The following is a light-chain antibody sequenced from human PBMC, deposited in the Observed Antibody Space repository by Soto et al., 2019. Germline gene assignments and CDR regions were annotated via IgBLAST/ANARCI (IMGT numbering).Light chain of an antibody. Sequence: IQMTQSPSSLSASVRDRVTITCRASQAIRTALGWYQQKPGKVPKLLIYAASILQSGVPSRFSGSGSGTDFTLTISSLQPEDFATYYCLLDFRYFWAFGQGTKVDIK. V-gene: IGKV1-6*01. CDR1: QAIRTA. J-gene: IGKJ1*01. CDR3: LLDFRYFWA. CDR2: AAS.